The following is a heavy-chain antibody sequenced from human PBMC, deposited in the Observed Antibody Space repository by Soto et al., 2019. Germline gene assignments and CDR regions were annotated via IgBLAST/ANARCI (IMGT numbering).Heavy chain of an antibody. J-gene: IGHJ6*02. V-gene: IGHV3-15*01. CDR3: TTADFWSGYYHTYYSGMDV. CDR2: IKSKTDSGTT. Sequence: GGSLRLSCAASGFTFRNAWMSWVRQFPGKGLEWVGRIKSKTDSGTTDFAAPVTGRFTISRDDSKNTLYLQMNSLKTEDTAVYYCTTADFWSGYYHTYYSGMDVWGQGTTVTVSS. D-gene: IGHD3-3*01. CDR1: GFTFRNAW.